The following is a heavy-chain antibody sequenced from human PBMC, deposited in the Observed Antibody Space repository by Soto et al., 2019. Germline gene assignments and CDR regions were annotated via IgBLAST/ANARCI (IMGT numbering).Heavy chain of an antibody. CDR3: ARLYHWFDP. CDR2: IYYSGST. D-gene: IGHD2-2*02. J-gene: IGHJ5*02. CDR1: GGSISSYY. Sequence: SETLSLTCTVSGGSISSYYWSWIRQPPGKGLEWIGYIYYSGSTNYNPSLKSRVTISVGTSKNQFSLKLSSVTAADTAVYYCARLYHWFDPWGQGTLVTVSS. V-gene: IGHV4-59*08.